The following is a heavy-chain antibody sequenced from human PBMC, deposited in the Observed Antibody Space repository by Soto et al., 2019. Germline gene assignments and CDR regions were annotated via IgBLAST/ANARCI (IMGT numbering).Heavy chain of an antibody. CDR1: GYTFTTYG. V-gene: IGHV1-18*01. CDR2: ISTDIGNT. D-gene: IGHD2-2*01. Sequence: QVQLVQSGAEVKKPGASVKVSCKTSGYTFTTYGISWVRQAPGQGLEWMGWISTDIGNTNYAQKVQDTVTMTTDTSTSTAYMELRSLRSDDTAVYYCARFNCISSSCYEGYFDYWGQGTLVTVSS. J-gene: IGHJ4*02. CDR3: ARFNCISSSCYEGYFDY.